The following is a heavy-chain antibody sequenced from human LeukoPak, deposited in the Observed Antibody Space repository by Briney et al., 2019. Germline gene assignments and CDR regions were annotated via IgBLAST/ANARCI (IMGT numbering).Heavy chain of an antibody. CDR2: ITSDSGHT. J-gene: IGHJ4*02. D-gene: IGHD6-19*01. V-gene: IGHV3-64*02. CDR3: ARDRTSGWSFDF. CDR1: GFTFDTYP. Sequence: GGSLRHSCAASGFTFDTYPMHWVRQAPGKGLEFVSSITSDSGHTFYADSVKGRFTISRDNSKNTLYLQMGSLRPDDMGVYYCARDRTSGWSFDFWGQGTLVTVSS.